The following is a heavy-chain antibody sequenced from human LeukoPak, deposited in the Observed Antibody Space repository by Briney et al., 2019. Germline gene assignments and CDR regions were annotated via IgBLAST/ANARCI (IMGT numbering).Heavy chain of an antibody. CDR2: INGSGGRT. J-gene: IGHJ4*02. CDR3: ANRAGHSSSWYFDY. V-gene: IGHV3-23*01. Sequence: GGSLRLSCAASGFTFSNYAMSWVRQASGKGLEWVSDINGSGGRTYYADSVKGRFTISRDNSKNTLYLQVNSLRAEDTAVYYCANRAGHSSSWYFDYWGQGTLVTVSS. CDR1: GFTFSNYA. D-gene: IGHD6-13*01.